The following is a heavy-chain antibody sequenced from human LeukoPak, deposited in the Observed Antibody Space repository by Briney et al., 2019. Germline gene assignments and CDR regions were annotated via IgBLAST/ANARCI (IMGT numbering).Heavy chain of an antibody. CDR1: GYTFTSYG. V-gene: IGHV1-18*01. Sequence: ASVKVSCKASGYTFTSYGISWVRQAPGQGLEWMGWISAYNSNTNYAQKLQGRVTMTTDTSTSTAYMELRSLRSDDTAVYYCAKEGGLNSYDSSGFYYFDYWGQGTLVTVSS. CDR2: ISAYNSNT. CDR3: AKEGGLNSYDSSGFYYFDY. D-gene: IGHD3-22*01. J-gene: IGHJ4*02.